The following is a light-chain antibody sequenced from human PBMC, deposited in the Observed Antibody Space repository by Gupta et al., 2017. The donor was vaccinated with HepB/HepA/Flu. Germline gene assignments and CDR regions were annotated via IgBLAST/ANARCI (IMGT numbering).Light chain of an antibody. CDR2: LGS. V-gene: IGKV2-28*01. Sequence: DIVMTQSPLSLPATPGEPASISCRSSQSLLHSNGYNYLDWYLQKPGQSPQLLIYLGSNRASGVPDRFSGSGSGTDFTLKISRVEAEDVGVYYCMQALQTWTFGQGTKVEIK. CDR3: MQALQTWT. CDR1: QSLLHSNGYNY. J-gene: IGKJ1*01.